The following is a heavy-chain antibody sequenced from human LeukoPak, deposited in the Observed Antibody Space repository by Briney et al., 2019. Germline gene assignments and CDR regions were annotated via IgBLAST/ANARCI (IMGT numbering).Heavy chain of an antibody. CDR2: IRSKDHGGTT. Sequence: PGGSLRLSCAASGFTVSSNYMSWFRQAPGKGLEWLSFIRSKDHGGTTEYAASVKGRFTISRDDSNSIAYLQMNSLIIEDTAVYFCTRDPHYYHGNPHDFWGQGTRVTVSS. D-gene: IGHD4-23*01. J-gene: IGHJ4*02. CDR1: GFTVSSNY. CDR3: TRDPHYYHGNPHDF. V-gene: IGHV3-49*03.